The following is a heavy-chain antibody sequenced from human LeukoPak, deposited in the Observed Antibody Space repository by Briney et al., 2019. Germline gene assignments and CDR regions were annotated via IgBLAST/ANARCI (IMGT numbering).Heavy chain of an antibody. D-gene: IGHD6-19*01. J-gene: IGHJ4*02. CDR2: INPNSGGT. CDR3: ARDYRSSGSGWVF. Sequence: ASVKVSCKASGYTFTGYYMHWVRQAPGQGLEWMGWINPNSGGTNYAQKFQGRVTMTRDTSINTAYMELSRLRSDDTAVYYCARDYRSSGSGWVFWGQGTLVTVSS. CDR1: GYTFTGYY. V-gene: IGHV1-2*02.